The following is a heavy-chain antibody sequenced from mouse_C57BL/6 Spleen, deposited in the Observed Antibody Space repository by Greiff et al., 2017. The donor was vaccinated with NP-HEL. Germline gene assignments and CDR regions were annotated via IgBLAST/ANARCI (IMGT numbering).Heavy chain of an antibody. J-gene: IGHJ1*03. D-gene: IGHD1-1*01. CDR2: INPSTGGT. CDR3: ATTVVPYWYFDV. Sequence: VQLQQSGPELVKPGASVKISCKASGYSFTGYYMNWVKQSPEKSLEWIGEINPSTGGTTYNQKFKAKATLTVDKSSSTAYMQLKSLTSEDSAVYYCATTVVPYWYFDVWGTGTTVTVSS. CDR1: GYSFTGYY. V-gene: IGHV1-42*01.